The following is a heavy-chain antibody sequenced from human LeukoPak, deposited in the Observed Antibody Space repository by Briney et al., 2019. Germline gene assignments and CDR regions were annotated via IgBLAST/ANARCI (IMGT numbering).Heavy chain of an antibody. J-gene: IGHJ4*02. CDR1: GGSFSGYY. CDR3: ARGRGDIVVVPAAIYNDPSFDY. D-gene: IGHD2-2*02. V-gene: IGHV4-34*01. CDR2: INHSGST. Sequence: SETLSLTCAVYGGSFSGYYWSWIRQPPGKGLEWIGEINHSGSTNYNPSLKSRVTVSVDTSKNQFSLKLSSVTAADTAVYYCARGRGDIVVVPAAIYNDPSFDYWGQGTLVTVSS.